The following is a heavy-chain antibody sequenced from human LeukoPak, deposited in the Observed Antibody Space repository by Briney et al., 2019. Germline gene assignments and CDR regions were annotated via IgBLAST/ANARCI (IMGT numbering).Heavy chain of an antibody. CDR3: ARDNWRDVEMATTSRPLRSQLRFDP. CDR1: GYTFTSYG. CDR2: ISAYNGNT. D-gene: IGHD5-24*01. J-gene: IGHJ5*02. V-gene: IGHV1-18*01. Sequence: GASVKVSCKASGYTFTSYGISWVRQAPGQGLEWMGWISAYNGNTNYAQKLQGRVTMTTDTSTSTAYMELRSLRSDDTAVYYCARDNWRDVEMATTSRPLRSQLRFDPWGQGTLVTVSS.